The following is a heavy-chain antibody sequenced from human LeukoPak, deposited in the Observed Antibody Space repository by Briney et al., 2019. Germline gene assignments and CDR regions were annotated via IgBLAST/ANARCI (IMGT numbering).Heavy chain of an antibody. CDR2: IYHSGST. CDR3: ARDIIAAAVPDAFDI. D-gene: IGHD6-13*01. CDR1: GYSISSGYY. V-gene: IGHV4-38-2*02. J-gene: IGHJ3*02. Sequence: PSETLSLTCTVSGYSISSGYYWGWIRQPPKKGLEWIGSIYHSGSTYYNPSLKSRVTISVDTSKNQFSLKLSSVTAADTAVYYCARDIIAAAVPDAFDIWGQGTMVTVSS.